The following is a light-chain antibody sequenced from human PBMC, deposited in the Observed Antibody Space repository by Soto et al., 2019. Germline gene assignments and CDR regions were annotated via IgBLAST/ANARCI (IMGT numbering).Light chain of an antibody. CDR2: AAA. J-gene: IGKJ4*01. CDR1: QGVRYNY. Sequence: EILLTQSPGTLSLSPRETATLSCRASQGVRYNYLAWYQQRPGQPPRLLIYAAASRASGIPDRFSGSVSGTDFTLTIRSLEPEDFAVYFCQQYGTSPVTFGGGTKVEI. V-gene: IGKV3-20*01. CDR3: QQYGTSPVT.